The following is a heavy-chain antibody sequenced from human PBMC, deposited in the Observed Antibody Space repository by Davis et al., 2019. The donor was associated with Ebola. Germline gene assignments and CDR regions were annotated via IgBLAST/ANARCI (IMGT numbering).Heavy chain of an antibody. D-gene: IGHD6-19*01. CDR3: ARQDFHNSGYPFDY. V-gene: IGHV4-39*01. CDR1: GVSISSSSDY. Sequence: SETLSLTCTVSGVSISSSSDYWGWIRQPPGKGLEWIGSIASGGTTYYNPSLKSRLTISVDTSKNQFSLILRSVTAADTAVYYYARQDFHNSGYPFDYWGQGTLVTVSS. J-gene: IGHJ4*02. CDR2: IASGGTT.